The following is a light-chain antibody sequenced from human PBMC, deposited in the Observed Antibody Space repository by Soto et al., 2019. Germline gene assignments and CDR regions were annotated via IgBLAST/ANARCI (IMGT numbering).Light chain of an antibody. CDR2: DVS. CDR3: SSYTSSNTHV. Sequence: QSALTQPASVSGSPGQSITISCTGTISDVSGYNFVSWYQQYPGEAPKLMIYDVSNRPSGVSNRFSGSKSGNTASLTISGLQAEDEADYYCSSYTSSNTHVFGTGTKLTVL. CDR1: ISDVSGYNF. V-gene: IGLV2-14*03. J-gene: IGLJ1*01.